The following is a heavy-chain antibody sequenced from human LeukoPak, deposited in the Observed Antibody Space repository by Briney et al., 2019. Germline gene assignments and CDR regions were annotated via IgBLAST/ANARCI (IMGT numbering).Heavy chain of an antibody. CDR3: ASAAGPFDN. D-gene: IGHD6-13*01. V-gene: IGHV3-33*01. Sequence: GGSLRLSCAASGFAFSTYGMHWVRQAPGKGLEWVAVIWYDGSNKYYADSVKGRFTISRDNSKNTLYLQMNSQRAEDTAVYYCASAAGPFDNWGQGTLVTVSS. J-gene: IGHJ4*02. CDR2: IWYDGSNK. CDR1: GFAFSTYG.